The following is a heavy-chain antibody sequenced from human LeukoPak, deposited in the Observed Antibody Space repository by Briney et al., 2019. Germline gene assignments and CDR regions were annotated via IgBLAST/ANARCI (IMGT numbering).Heavy chain of an antibody. Sequence: PGGSLRLFCAASWFNFSRYSMNWVRHAPGKRLEWFSSISSSSRYIYYADSVKGRFTISRDNAKNSLYLQMNSLRAEDTAVYYCATSVGSRDGYITRIDYWGQGTLVTVSS. CDR2: ISSSSRYI. CDR3: ATSVGSRDGYITRIDY. J-gene: IGHJ4*02. V-gene: IGHV3-21*01. D-gene: IGHD5-24*01. CDR1: WFNFSRYS.